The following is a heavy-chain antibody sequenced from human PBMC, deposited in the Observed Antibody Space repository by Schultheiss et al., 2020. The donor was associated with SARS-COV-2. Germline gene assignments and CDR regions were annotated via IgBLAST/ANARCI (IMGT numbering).Heavy chain of an antibody. V-gene: IGHV3-23*01. J-gene: IGHJ4*02. CDR3: ARDRRGGWDN. CDR1: GFIFSTYW. D-gene: IGHD6-19*01. Sequence: GGSLRLSCAASGFIFSTYWMHWVRQAPGKGLEWVSAISGSGGSTYYADSVKGRFTISRDNSKNTLYLQMNSLRAEDTAVYYCARDRRGGWDNWGQGTLVTVSS. CDR2: ISGSGGST.